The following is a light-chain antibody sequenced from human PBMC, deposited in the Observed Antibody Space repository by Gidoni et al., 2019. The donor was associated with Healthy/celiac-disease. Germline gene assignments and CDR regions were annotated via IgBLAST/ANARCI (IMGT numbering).Light chain of an antibody. Sequence: SSELTQDPAVSVALGQTVRITCQGDSLSSYYASWYQQKPRQAPVLVIYGKDHRPSGIPDRFSDSSSANTASLTSTGAQAEDEADYYCNSLDSSGNLHYVFGTGTKVTVL. CDR3: NSLDSSGNLHYV. CDR1: SLSSYY. CDR2: GKD. V-gene: IGLV3-19*01. J-gene: IGLJ1*01.